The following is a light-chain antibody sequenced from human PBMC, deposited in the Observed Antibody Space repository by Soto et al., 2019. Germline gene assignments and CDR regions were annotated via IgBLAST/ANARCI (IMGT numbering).Light chain of an antibody. Sequence: DIQMTQSPSTLSASVGDRVTITCRASQSISSWLAWYQQKPGKAPKLLIYKASSLESGVPSRFSGSGSGTEFTLTISSLQPGDFATYYGQQYNSYSATCGQGTKVEIK. CDR2: KAS. J-gene: IGKJ1*01. CDR1: QSISSW. V-gene: IGKV1-5*03. CDR3: QQYNSYSAT.